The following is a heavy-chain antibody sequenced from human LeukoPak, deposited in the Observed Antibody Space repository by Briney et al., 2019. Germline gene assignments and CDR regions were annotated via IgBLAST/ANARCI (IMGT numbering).Heavy chain of an antibody. Sequence: GGSLRLSCAASGFTFSSYSMNWVRQAPGKGLEWVSSISSSSSYIYYAHSVKGRFTTSRDNAKNSLYLQMNSLRAEDTAVYYCARGSGYSYGRDYWGQGTLVTVSS. D-gene: IGHD5-18*01. J-gene: IGHJ4*02. V-gene: IGHV3-21*01. CDR2: ISSSSSYI. CDR1: GFTFSSYS. CDR3: ARGSGYSYGRDY.